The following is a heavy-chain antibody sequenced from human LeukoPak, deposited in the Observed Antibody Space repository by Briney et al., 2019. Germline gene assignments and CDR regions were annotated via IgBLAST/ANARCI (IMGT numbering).Heavy chain of an antibody. CDR1: GFTFSTYW. D-gene: IGHD1-26*01. CDR3: AKDLKWGVVGATDY. J-gene: IGHJ4*02. Sequence: GGSLGLPCAASGFTFSTYWMYWVRQAPGKGLVWVSHINSDGSSTSYADSVKGRFTISRDNAKNTLYLQMNSLRAEDTAVYYCAKDLKWGVVGATDYWGQGTLVTVSS. V-gene: IGHV3-74*01. CDR2: INSDGSST.